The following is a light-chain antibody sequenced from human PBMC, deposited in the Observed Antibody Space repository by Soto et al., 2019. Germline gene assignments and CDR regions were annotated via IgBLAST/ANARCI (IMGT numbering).Light chain of an antibody. J-gene: IGKJ1*01. CDR3: QQYKSYKT. CDR2: DAS. CDR1: QTISSA. Sequence: DIPMTQSPSTLSASVGDRVTITCRASQTISSALAWYQQKPGKAPKVLIYDASTLESGVPSRFSGSGSGTEFTLTISSLQPDDFATYYCQQYKSYKTFGQGTKVEIK. V-gene: IGKV1-5*01.